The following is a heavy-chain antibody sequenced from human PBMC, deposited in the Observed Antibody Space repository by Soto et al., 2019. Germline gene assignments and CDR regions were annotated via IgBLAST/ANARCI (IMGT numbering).Heavy chain of an antibody. D-gene: IGHD1-26*01. CDR1: GYSFISYT. J-gene: IGHJ4*02. Sequence: GASVKVSCKASGYSFISYTIHWVRQAPGQGLEWMGWINAGNGNTQCSQKFQGRVTITRDTSATTTYMELSSLRSEDTATYYCARDYGSSLLSVDYWGPGTLVTVSS. V-gene: IGHV1-3*01. CDR3: ARDYGSSLLSVDY. CDR2: INAGNGNT.